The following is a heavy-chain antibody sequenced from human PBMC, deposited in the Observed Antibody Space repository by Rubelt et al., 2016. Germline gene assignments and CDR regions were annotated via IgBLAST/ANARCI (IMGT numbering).Heavy chain of an antibody. CDR2: IRFDGTNK. V-gene: IGHV3-30*02. J-gene: IGHJ6*02. CDR1: GFIFSTYW. Sequence: GGSLRLSCSASGFIFSTYWMTWVRQAPGKGLEWVAFIRFDGTNKYYADSVQGRFTISRDNSKNTLYLQMNSLRAEDTAVYYCASGRGPDYYYHGMDVWGQGTTVTVSS. D-gene: IGHD1-1*01. CDR3: ASGRGPDYYYHGMDV.